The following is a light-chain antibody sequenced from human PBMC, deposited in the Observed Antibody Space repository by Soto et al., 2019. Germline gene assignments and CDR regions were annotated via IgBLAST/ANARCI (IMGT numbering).Light chain of an antibody. CDR3: QQYGSSGT. V-gene: IGKV3-20*01. CDR1: HSGISDY. Sequence: EIVLTQSSASLAWSPGRRATLSCRAGHSGISDYVAWYQHKPGQAPSLLIFEASTRADGIPDRFSGSGSGTDFTLTITRLEPEDFAVYYCQQYGSSGTFGGGTKVDIK. J-gene: IGKJ4*01. CDR2: EAS.